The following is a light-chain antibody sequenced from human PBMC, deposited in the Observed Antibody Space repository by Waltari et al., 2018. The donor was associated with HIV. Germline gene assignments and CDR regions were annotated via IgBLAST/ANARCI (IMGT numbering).Light chain of an antibody. CDR3: CSYAGSNTVV. Sequence: QSALTPPPSASGSPGQSVPISCTGTIGDVGACNSVSWYQKHPDTAPRLIIYDVTMRPSGVPDRFSGSRSGNTASLTVSGLQADDEAYYYCCSYAGSNTVVFGGGTKLTVL. V-gene: IGLV2-8*01. CDR1: IGDVGACNS. CDR2: DVT. J-gene: IGLJ2*01.